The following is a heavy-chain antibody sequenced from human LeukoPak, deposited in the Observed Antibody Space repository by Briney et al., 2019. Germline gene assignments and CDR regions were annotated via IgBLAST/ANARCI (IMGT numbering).Heavy chain of an antibody. CDR1: GGSISSGGYY. CDR2: IYYSGST. D-gene: IGHD6-19*01. J-gene: IGHJ3*02. Sequence: PSETLSLTCTVSGGSISSGGYYWSWIRQHPGKGLEWIGYIYYSGSTYYNPSLKSRVTISVDTSKNQFSLKLSSVTAADTAVYYCARDQSSGWYRAFDIWGQGTMVTVSS. V-gene: IGHV4-31*03. CDR3: ARDQSSGWYRAFDI.